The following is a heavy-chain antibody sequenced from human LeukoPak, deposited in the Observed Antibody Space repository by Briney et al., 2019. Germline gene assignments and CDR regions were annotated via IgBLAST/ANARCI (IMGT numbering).Heavy chain of an antibody. D-gene: IGHD3-9*01. CDR3: ATPVPGYGALDV. CDR2: INPKTVET. CDR1: GYTGSDYY. J-gene: IGHJ3*01. V-gene: IGHV1-2*02. Sequence: ASVKVSCKTSGYTGSDYYMHWVRQAPGQGLEWMGWINPKTVETKYTQEFQGRVTMTADTSISTVHMELRRLTFDDTAMYYCATPVPGYGALDVWGQGTTVTVSS.